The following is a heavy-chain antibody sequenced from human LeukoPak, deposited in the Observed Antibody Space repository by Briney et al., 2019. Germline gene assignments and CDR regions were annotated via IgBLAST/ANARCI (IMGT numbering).Heavy chain of an antibody. V-gene: IGHV3-7*03. CDR2: IKQDGSEK. D-gene: IGHD6-6*01. Sequence: GGSLRLSCEASGFTFSNYWMSWVRQAPGKGLGWVANIKQDGSEKDYVDSVKGRFTISRDSAENSLYLQMNSLRAEDTAVYYCASAGGDSRSPLPFYYWGQGTLVTVSS. J-gene: IGHJ4*02. CDR3: ASAGGDSRSPLPFYY. CDR1: GFTFSNYW.